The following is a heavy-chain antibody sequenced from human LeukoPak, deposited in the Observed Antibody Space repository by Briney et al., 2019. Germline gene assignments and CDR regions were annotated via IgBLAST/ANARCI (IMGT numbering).Heavy chain of an antibody. CDR2: ISAYNDNK. J-gene: IGHJ3*02. CDR1: GYTFTSYG. D-gene: IGHD2/OR15-2a*01. Sequence: AASVKVSCKASGYTFTSYGINWVRQAPGQGLEWMGWISAYNDNKNYAQKLQDRITITTDTSTSTAYMELRSLRSDDTAVYYCARQNLRDSDAFDIWGQGTMVTVSS. V-gene: IGHV1-18*01. CDR3: ARQNLRDSDAFDI.